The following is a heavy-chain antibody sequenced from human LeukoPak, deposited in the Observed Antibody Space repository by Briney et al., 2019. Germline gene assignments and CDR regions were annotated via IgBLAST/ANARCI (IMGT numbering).Heavy chain of an antibody. CDR1: GFTFSSYS. Sequence: PGGSLRLSCAASGFTFSSYSMNWVRQAPGKGLEWVSSISSSSSYIYYADSVKGRFTIPRDNAKTSLYLQMNSLRAEDTAVYYCARLDYGGDGFDIWGQGTMVTVSS. CDR2: ISSSSSYI. CDR3: ARLDYGGDGFDI. D-gene: IGHD4-23*01. V-gene: IGHV3-21*01. J-gene: IGHJ3*02.